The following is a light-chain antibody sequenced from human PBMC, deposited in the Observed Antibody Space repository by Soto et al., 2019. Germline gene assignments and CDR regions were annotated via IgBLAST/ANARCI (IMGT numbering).Light chain of an antibody. Sequence: DIQMTQSPSSLSASVGDRVTITCQASQDIISYLNWYQHKPGKARKLLIYDASILEAGVPPRFSGSGSGTYFTFTISSLQPEDVATYYCQYCGYLPIFGPGTTVDFK. CDR2: DAS. J-gene: IGKJ3*01. V-gene: IGKV1-33*01. CDR1: QDIISY. CDR3: QYCGYLPI.